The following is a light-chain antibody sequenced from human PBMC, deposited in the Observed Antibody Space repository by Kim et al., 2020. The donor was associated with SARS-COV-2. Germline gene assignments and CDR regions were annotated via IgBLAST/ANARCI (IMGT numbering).Light chain of an antibody. Sequence: ASIGDTVTVTCRAIQRINNWLAGYQQKPGEAPKLLIFAASTLRTGVPSRSSGTGSGTDFSLTITNLQPDDFATYYCQQADRFPRTFGQGTKVDIK. J-gene: IGKJ1*01. V-gene: IGKV1-12*01. CDR3: QQADRFPRT. CDR1: QRINNW. CDR2: AAS.